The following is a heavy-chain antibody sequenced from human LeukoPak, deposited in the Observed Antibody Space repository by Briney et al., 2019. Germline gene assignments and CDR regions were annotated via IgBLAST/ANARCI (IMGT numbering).Heavy chain of an antibody. CDR3: ARAPDCSGGSCYLWFDP. D-gene: IGHD2-15*01. V-gene: IGHV1-8*01. J-gene: IGHJ5*02. Sequence: ASVKVSCKASGYTFSSYDINWVRQATGQGLEWMGWMNPNSGNTGYAQKFQGRVTMTRNTSISTAYMEVSSLRSDDTGVYYCARAPDCSGGSCYLWFDPWGQGTLVTVSS. CDR2: MNPNSGNT. CDR1: GYTFSSYD.